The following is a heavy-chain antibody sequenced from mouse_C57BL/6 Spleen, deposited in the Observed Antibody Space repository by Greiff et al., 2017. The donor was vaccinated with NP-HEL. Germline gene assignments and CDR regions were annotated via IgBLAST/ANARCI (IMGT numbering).Heavy chain of an antibody. CDR3: ARGLGFDY. J-gene: IGHJ2*01. CDR2: IYPRSGNT. Sequence: VQLQQSGAELARPGASVKLSCKASGYTFTSYGISWVKQRTGQGLEWIGEIYPRSGNTYYTEKFKGKATLPADKSSSTAYMELRSLTSEDSAVYFCARGLGFDYWGQGTTLTVSS. CDR1: GYTFTSYG. D-gene: IGHD4-1*01. V-gene: IGHV1-81*01.